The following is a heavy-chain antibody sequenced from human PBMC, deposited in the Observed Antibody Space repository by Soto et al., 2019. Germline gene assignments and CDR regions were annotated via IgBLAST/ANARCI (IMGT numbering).Heavy chain of an antibody. CDR1: GYTFTSYD. V-gene: IGHV1-8*01. D-gene: IGHD5-18*01. Sequence: ASVKVSCKASGYTFTSYDINWVRQATGQGLEWMGWMNPNSGNTGYAQKFQGRVTMTRNTSISTAYMELSSLRSEDTAVYYCARGGDTAGFYYYGMDVWGQGTTVTVSS. CDR3: ARGGDTAGFYYYGMDV. J-gene: IGHJ6*02. CDR2: MNPNSGNT.